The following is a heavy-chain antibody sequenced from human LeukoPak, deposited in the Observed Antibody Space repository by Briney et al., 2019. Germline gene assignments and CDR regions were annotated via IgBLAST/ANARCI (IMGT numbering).Heavy chain of an antibody. V-gene: IGHV3-7*04. CDR2: IKQDGSKK. CDR1: GVPFSSYW. D-gene: IGHD5-24*01. CDR3: TRVGYIDEGIDY. J-gene: IGHJ4*02. Sequence: GGSLRLSCVASGVPFSSYWMTWVRQAPGKGLEWVANIKQDGSKKSYVDSVKGRFTISRDNAKNSLYLQMNSLRAEDTAIYYCTRVGYIDEGIDYWGQGTLVTVSS.